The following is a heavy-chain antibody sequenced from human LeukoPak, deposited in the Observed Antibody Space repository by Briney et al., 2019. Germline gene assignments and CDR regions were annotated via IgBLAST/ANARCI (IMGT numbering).Heavy chain of an antibody. CDR1: GGSINGHY. Sequence: PSETLSRTCTVSGGSINGHYWGWIREPPGKGLEWIGYIHYSGRTDYKPSLKSRLTLSVDTSRSRFSLKLRSVSAADTAVYYRVRENYFDKWGQGTLVSVSS. CDR3: VRENYFDK. J-gene: IGHJ4*02. V-gene: IGHV4-59*11. CDR2: IHYSGRT.